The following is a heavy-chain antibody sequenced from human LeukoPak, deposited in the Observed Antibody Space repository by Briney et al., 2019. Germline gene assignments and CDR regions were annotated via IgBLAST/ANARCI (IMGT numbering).Heavy chain of an antibody. Sequence: GGSLRLSCAASGFIFGAYGMSWVRQAPGKRLEWVSGITGSVRSTYYADSVKGRFTISRGNSKNTLFLQMNSLRAEDTAVYYCAKDQLNRFCSGGSCSITHDFWGQGTLVTVSS. CDR3: AKDQLNRFCSGGSCSITHDF. D-gene: IGHD2-15*01. CDR2: ITGSVRST. J-gene: IGHJ4*02. CDR1: GFIFGAYG. V-gene: IGHV3-23*01.